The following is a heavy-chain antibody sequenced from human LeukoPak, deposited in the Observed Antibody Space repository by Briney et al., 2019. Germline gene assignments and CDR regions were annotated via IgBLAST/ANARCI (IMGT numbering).Heavy chain of an antibody. D-gene: IGHD2-2*02. CDR2: IKQDGSEK. Sequence: GGSLRLSCAASGFTVSSNYMSWVRQAPGKGLEWVANIKQDGSEKYYVDSVKGRFTISRDNAKNSLYLQMNSLRAEDTAVYYCARPLRVPAATPFGYWGQGTLVTVSS. CDR1: GFTVSSNY. V-gene: IGHV3-7*01. CDR3: ARPLRVPAATPFGY. J-gene: IGHJ4*02.